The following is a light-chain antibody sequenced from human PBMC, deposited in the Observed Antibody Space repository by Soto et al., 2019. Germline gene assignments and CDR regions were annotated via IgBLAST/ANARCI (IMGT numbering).Light chain of an antibody. CDR3: QQYGSSPT. J-gene: IGKJ2*01. Sequence: EIVLTQSPGTLSLSPGERATLSCSASQSVSSSYLAWYQQKPGQAPRLLIYGASSRATGIPGRFSGSGSGTDFTLTISRLEPEDFAVYYCQQYGSSPTFGRGTKLEIK. CDR1: QSVSSSY. V-gene: IGKV3-20*01. CDR2: GAS.